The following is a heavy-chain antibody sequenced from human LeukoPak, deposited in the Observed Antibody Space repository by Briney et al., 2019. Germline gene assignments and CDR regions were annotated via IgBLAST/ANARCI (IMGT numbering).Heavy chain of an antibody. V-gene: IGHV1-2*02. D-gene: IGHD5-24*01. J-gene: IGHJ4*02. CDR1: GYSFTDYY. Sequence: ASVKVSCKTSGYSFTDYYMHWVRQAPGQGLEWMGWINPNSGGTSSAQKFQGRVTMTRDTSITTAYMEVSTLRSDDTAVYYCARDLNRDGYNVNDYWGQGTLVTVSS. CDR3: ARDLNRDGYNVNDY. CDR2: INPNSGGT.